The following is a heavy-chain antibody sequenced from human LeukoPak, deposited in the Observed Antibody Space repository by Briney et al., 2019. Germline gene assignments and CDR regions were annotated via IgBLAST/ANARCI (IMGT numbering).Heavy chain of an antibody. V-gene: IGHV3-74*01. CDR1: GFTFSSYW. CDR3: AMNVQWLVEYGAFDI. Sequence: GGSLRLSSAASGFTFSSYWMHWVRQAPGKGLVWVSRINSDGSSTSFADSVKGRFTISRDNAKNTLYLQMNSLRAEDTAVYYCAMNVQWLVEYGAFDIWGQGTMVTVSS. J-gene: IGHJ3*02. CDR2: INSDGSST. D-gene: IGHD6-19*01.